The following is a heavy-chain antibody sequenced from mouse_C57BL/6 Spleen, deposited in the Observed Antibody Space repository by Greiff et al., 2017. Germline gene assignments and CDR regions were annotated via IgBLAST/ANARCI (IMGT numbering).Heavy chain of an antibody. CDR3: ARSGAGGPDY. D-gene: IGHD1-1*02. J-gene: IGHJ2*01. CDR2: IYPGDGDT. V-gene: IGHV1-82*01. Sequence: QVQLKQSGPELVKPGASVKISCKASGYAFSSSWMNWVKQRPGKGLEWIGRIYPGDGDTNYNGKFKGKATLTADKSSSTAYMQLSSLTSEDSAVYFCARSGAGGPDYWGQGTTLTVSS. CDR1: GYAFSSSW.